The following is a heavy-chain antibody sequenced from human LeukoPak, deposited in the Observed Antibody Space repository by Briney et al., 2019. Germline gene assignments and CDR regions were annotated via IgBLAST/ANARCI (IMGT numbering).Heavy chain of an antibody. Sequence: GGSLRLSCAASGLTLSRYGMHWVRQAPGKGLEWVAVISYDGSTKNYADSVKDRFTISRDNAENKLYLQMSSLRVEDTAVYYCAGVPNVREGDWFDPWGQGTLVSVSS. D-gene: IGHD3-10*02. CDR1: GLTLSRYG. V-gene: IGHV3-30*03. J-gene: IGHJ5*02. CDR3: AGVPNVREGDWFDP. CDR2: ISYDGSTK.